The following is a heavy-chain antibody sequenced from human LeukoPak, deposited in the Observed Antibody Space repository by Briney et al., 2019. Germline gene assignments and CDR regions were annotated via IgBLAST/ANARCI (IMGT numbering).Heavy chain of an antibody. CDR1: GGTFSSYA. Sequence: EASVKVSCKASGGTFSSYAISWVRQAPGQGLEWMGRIIPILGIANYAQKFQGRVTITADKSTSTAYMELSSLRSEDTAVYYCASGDVDTATFDPWGQGTLVTVSS. J-gene: IGHJ5*02. V-gene: IGHV1-69*04. CDR3: ASGDVDTATFDP. D-gene: IGHD5-18*01. CDR2: IIPILGIA.